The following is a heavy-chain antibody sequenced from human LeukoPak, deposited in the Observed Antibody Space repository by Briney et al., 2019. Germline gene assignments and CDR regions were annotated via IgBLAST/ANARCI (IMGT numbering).Heavy chain of an antibody. D-gene: IGHD3-10*01. V-gene: IGHV4-34*01. CDR2: INHSGST. J-gene: IGHJ4*02. CDR3: ARGRDLYGSGSYWNY. Sequence: PSETLSLTCAVYGGPFSGYYWSWIRQLPGKGLEWIGEINHSGSTNYNPSLKSRVTISVDTSKNQFSLKLSSVTAADTAVYYCARGRDLYGSGSYWNYWGQGTLVTVSS. CDR1: GGPFSGYY.